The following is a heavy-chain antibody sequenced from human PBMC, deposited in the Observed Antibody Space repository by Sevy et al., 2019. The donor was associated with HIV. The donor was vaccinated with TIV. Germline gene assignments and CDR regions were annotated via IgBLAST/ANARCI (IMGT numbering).Heavy chain of an antibody. V-gene: IGHV3-30*18. CDR3: AKVGGAYGDSYYFDY. Sequence: GGSLRLSCAASGFTFSSYGMHWVRHAPGKGLEWVAVISYDGSNKYYADSVKGRFTISRDNSKNTLYLQMNSLRAEDTAVYYCAKVGGAYGDSYYFDYWGQGTLVTVSS. CDR1: GFTFSSYG. CDR2: ISYDGSNK. J-gene: IGHJ4*02. D-gene: IGHD4-17*01.